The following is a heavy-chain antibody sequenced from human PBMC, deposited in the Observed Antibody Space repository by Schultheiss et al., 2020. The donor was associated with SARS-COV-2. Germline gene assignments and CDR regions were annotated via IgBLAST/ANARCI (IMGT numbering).Heavy chain of an antibody. CDR3: ASPGGLSSGWYYY. CDR2: IYYSGST. V-gene: IGHV4-59*12. D-gene: IGHD6-19*01. Sequence: SQTLSLTCTVSGGSISSYYWSWIRQPPGKGLEWIGYIYYSGSTNYNPSLKSRVTISVDTSKNQFSLKLSSVTAADTAVYYCASPGGLSSGWYYYWGQGTLVTVSS. J-gene: IGHJ4*02. CDR1: GGSISSYY.